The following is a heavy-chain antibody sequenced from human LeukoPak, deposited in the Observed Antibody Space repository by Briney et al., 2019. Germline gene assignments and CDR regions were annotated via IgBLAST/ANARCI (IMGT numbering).Heavy chain of an antibody. J-gene: IGHJ4*02. CDR1: GGSISSYY. CDR2: IYYSGST. D-gene: IGHD3-10*01. Sequence: KPSETLSLTCTVSGGSISSYYWSWIRQPPGKGLEWIGYIYYSGSTNYNPSLKSRVTISVDTSKNQFSLKLSSVTAADTAVYYCARLWFGELYYFDYWGQGTLVTVSS. CDR3: ARLWFGELYYFDY. V-gene: IGHV4-59*08.